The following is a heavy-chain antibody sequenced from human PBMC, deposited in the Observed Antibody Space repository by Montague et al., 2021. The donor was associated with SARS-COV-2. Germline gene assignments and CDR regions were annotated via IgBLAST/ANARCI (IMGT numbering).Heavy chain of an antibody. Sequence: SETLSLTCAVYGGSFSGYYWSWIRQPPGKGLEWIGEIIHSGSTKYNPSLKSRVTMSVDTSKNQFSLKLSSVTVADTAVYYCARGTERVITYAYDSSGYASDSWGQGTLVTVSS. V-gene: IGHV4-34*01. CDR1: GGSFSGYY. J-gene: IGHJ4*02. CDR2: IIHSGST. CDR3: ARGTERVITYAYDSSGYASDS. D-gene: IGHD3-22*01.